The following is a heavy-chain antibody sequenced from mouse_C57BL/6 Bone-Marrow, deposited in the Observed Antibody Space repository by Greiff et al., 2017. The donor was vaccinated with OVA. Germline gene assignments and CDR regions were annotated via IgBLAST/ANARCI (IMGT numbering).Heavy chain of an antibody. CDR3: AREGDGYYAWFAY. D-gene: IGHD2-3*01. CDR2: ISDGGSYT. CDR1: GFTFSSYA. J-gene: IGHJ3*01. Sequence: EVQLVESGGGLVKPGGSLKLSCAASGFTFSSYAMSWVRQTPEKRLAWVATISDGGSYTYYPDNVKGRFTISRDNAKNNLYLQMSHLKSEDTAMYYCAREGDGYYAWFAYWGQGTLVTVSA. V-gene: IGHV5-4*01.